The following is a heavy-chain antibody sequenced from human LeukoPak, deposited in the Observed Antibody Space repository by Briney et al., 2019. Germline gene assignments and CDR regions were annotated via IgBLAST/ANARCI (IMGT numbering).Heavy chain of an antibody. Sequence: PSETLSLTCAVYGGSFSDFYWSWIRQSPGKGLEWIAEINHSGNTNYSPSLKSRVIISVDTSKNQFSLKLNSVTAADTAVYYCARAIVAAPKEYMDVWGQGTKVTVSS. J-gene: IGHJ6*02. V-gene: IGHV4-34*01. CDR1: GGSFSDFY. D-gene: IGHD2-2*01. CDR3: ARAIVAAPKEYMDV. CDR2: INHSGNT.